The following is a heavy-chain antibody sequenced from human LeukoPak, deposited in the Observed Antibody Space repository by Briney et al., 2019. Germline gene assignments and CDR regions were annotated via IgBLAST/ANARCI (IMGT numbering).Heavy chain of an antibody. D-gene: IGHD6-6*01. CDR1: GGTFSSYA. CDR2: IIPIFGTA. J-gene: IGHJ5*02. V-gene: IGHV1-69*06. CDR3: ARSSSSSFYDGFDP. Sequence: ASVKVSCKASGGTFSSYAISWVRQAPGQGLEWMGGIIPIFGTANYAQKFQGRVTITADKSTSTAYMELSSLRSEDTAVYYCARSSSSSFYDGFDPWGQGTLVTVSS.